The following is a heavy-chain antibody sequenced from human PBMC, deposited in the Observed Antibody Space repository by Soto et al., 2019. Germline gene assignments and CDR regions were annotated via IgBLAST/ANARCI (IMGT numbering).Heavy chain of an antibody. V-gene: IGHV4-59*08. CDR1: GGSITGYY. Sequence: PSETLPLTCTVAGGSITGYYWRWIRQPPGKGLEWIGYIYFSGSANYNPSLKSRVTISVDTSKNQFSLKLSSVTAADTAVYYCARRYSGYGDYWGPGTLVTVSS. J-gene: IGHJ4*02. CDR3: ARRYSGYGDY. CDR2: IYFSGSA. D-gene: IGHD5-12*01.